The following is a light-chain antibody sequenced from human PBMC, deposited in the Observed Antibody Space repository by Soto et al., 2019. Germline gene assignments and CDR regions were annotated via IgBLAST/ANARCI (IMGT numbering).Light chain of an antibody. CDR1: QTVTGNY. V-gene: IGKV3-20*01. Sequence: EIVLTQSPGTLSLSPGDRATLSCRASQTVTGNYLAWYHQKPGQAPRLLIHSASSRATGIPDRFSASGTGTDFTLTINRLEPEDFAVYYCQQYGSSITFGQGTRLEIK. CDR3: QQYGSSIT. CDR2: SAS. J-gene: IGKJ5*01.